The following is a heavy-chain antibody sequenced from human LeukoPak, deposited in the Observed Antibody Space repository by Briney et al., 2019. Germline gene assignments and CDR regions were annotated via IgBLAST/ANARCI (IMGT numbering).Heavy chain of an antibody. CDR3: ARGIAADYYYYYYMDV. J-gene: IGHJ6*03. Sequence: GGSLRLSCAASGFTFSSYSMNWVRQAPGKGLEWVSSISSSSSYIYYADSVKGRFTISRDNAKNSLYLQMNSLRAEVTAVYYCARGIAADYYYYYYMDVWGKGTTVTISS. CDR1: GFTFSSYS. D-gene: IGHD6-13*01. CDR2: ISSSSSYI. V-gene: IGHV3-21*01.